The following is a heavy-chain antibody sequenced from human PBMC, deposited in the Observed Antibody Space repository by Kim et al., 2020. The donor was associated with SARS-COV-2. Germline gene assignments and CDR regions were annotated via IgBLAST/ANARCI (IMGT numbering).Heavy chain of an antibody. J-gene: IGHJ2*01. CDR3: ARGRKQQLARTGWYFDL. D-gene: IGHD6-13*01. CDR2: INHSGST. V-gene: IGHV4-34*01. Sequence: SETLSLTCAVYGGSFSGYYWSWIRQPPGKGLEWIGEINHSGSTNYNPFLKGRVTISVDTSKNQFSLKLSSVTAADTAVYYCARGRKQQLARTGWYFDLWGRGTLVTVSS. CDR1: GGSFSGYY.